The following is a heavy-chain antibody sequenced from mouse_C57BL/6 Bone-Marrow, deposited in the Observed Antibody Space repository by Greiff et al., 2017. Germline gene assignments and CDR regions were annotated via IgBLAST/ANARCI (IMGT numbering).Heavy chain of an antibody. V-gene: IGHV1-64*01. CDR3: ARSITTVVASFDV. CDR2: IHPNSGST. CDR1: GYTFTSYW. Sequence: QVQLQQSGAELVKPGASVKLSCKASGYTFTSYWMHWVKQRPGQGLEWIGMIHPNSGSTNYNEKFKSKATLTVDKSSSTAYMQLSSLTSEDSAVYYCARSITTVVASFDVWGTGTTVTVSS. D-gene: IGHD1-1*01. J-gene: IGHJ1*03.